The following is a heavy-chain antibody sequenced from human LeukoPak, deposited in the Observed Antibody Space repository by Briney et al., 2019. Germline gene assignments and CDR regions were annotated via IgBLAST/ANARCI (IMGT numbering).Heavy chain of an antibody. CDR3: AKDRTYDYGTYDAFDI. D-gene: IGHD4-17*01. J-gene: IGHJ3*02. Sequence: GGSLRLSCAASGSTFDSYGMHWVRQAPGKELEWVAVISYDGSNKYYVDSVKGRFTISRDNSKNTLYLQMNSLRPEDTAVYYCAKDRTYDYGTYDAFDIWGPGTMVTVSS. CDR2: ISYDGSNK. CDR1: GSTFDSYG. V-gene: IGHV3-30*18.